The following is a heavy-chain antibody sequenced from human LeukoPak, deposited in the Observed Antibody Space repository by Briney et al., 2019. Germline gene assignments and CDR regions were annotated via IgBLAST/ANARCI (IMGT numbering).Heavy chain of an antibody. J-gene: IGHJ4*02. D-gene: IGHD7-27*01. Sequence: ASVKVSCKASGFTFTGYFIHWVRQAPGQGLEWMGWIHPNNGGTKYAQKFQGRVTMTRDTSINTDYMELSRPRSDDTALYYCTRDGFSGAAFDYWGQGTLVTVSS. V-gene: IGHV1-2*02. CDR1: GFTFTGYF. CDR2: IHPNNGGT. CDR3: TRDGFSGAAFDY.